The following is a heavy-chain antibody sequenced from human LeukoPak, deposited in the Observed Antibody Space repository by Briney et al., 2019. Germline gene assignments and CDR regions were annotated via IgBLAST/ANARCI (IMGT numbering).Heavy chain of an antibody. V-gene: IGHV4-31*03. Sequence: SQTLSLTCTVSGGSIRSGDYSWNWIRQHPGKGLEWIGYIYYSGSTNYNPSLKSRVTMSVDTSKNQFSLKLSSVTAADTAVYYCARDPHDYGEFDYWGQGTLVTVSS. CDR3: ARDPHDYGEFDY. CDR1: GGSIRSGDYS. D-gene: IGHD4-17*01. J-gene: IGHJ4*02. CDR2: IYYSGST.